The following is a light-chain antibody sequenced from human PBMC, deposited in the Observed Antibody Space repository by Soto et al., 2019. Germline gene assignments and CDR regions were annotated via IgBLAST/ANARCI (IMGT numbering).Light chain of an antibody. CDR1: STDVGRYNY. CDR3: TSYTSDSTYV. V-gene: IGLV2-14*01. J-gene: IGLJ1*01. Sequence: SGLTQPASVSGSPGRSMTISYPGTSTDVGRYNYVSWYQQHPGKAPKLMVYDVSNRPSWVSNRFSGSKSGITASLTISGLQAEDEADYYCTSYTSDSTYVFGTGTKVTVL. CDR2: DVS.